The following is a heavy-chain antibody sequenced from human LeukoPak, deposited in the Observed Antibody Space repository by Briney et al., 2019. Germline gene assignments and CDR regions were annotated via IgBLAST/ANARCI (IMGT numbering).Heavy chain of an antibody. CDR3: ARNITSVIPAGYFDY. D-gene: IGHD2-2*01. V-gene: IGHV4-39*01. CDR1: GGSIGSGRYY. Sequence: PSETLSLTCSVSGGSIGSGRYYWAWIRQPPGKGLEWIGSIYNTWSTSYNPSLKSRVTTSVDTSKNQFSLRLSSVTAADTAVYYCARNITSVIPAGYFDYWGQGTLVTVSS. J-gene: IGHJ4*02. CDR2: IYNTWST.